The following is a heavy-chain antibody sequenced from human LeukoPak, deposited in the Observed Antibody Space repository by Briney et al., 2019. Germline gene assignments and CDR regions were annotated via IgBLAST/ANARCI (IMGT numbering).Heavy chain of an antibody. Sequence: SETLSLTCTVSGGSISSSSYYWGWIRQPPGKGLEWIGSIYYSGSTYYNPPLKSRVTISVDTSKNQFSPKLSSVTAADTAVYYCARADCSGGSCYSYPAAFDIWGQGTMVTVSS. J-gene: IGHJ3*02. V-gene: IGHV4-39*07. CDR1: GGSISSSSYY. CDR2: IYYSGST. CDR3: ARADCSGGSCYSYPAAFDI. D-gene: IGHD2-15*01.